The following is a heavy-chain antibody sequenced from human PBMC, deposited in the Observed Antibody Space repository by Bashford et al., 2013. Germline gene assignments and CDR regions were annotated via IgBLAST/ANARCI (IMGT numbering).Heavy chain of an antibody. V-gene: IGHV4-59*08. CDR3: ARTEVSMVRGIGAFDI. J-gene: IGHJ3*02. CDR2: IDDSGST. D-gene: IGHD3-10*01. Sequence: SETLSLTCTVSGASISSYYWNWMRQPPGKGLEWIGYIDDSGSTNYNRSLKSRVTISLDTSKNQFSLKLSSVTAADTAVYFCARTEVSMVRGIGAFDIWGQGTMVTVSS. CDR1: GASISSYY.